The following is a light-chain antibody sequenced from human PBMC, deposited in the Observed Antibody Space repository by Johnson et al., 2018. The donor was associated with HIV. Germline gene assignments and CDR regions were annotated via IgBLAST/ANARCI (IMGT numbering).Light chain of an antibody. CDR3: GTWDNSLSTGGV. Sequence: QSVLKQPPSVSAAPGQKVTISCSGSSSNIGNNYVSWYQQLPGTAPKLLIYENNKRPSGIPDRFSGSQSGPSATLGITGLQTGDEADYYCGTWDNSLSTGGVFGTGTKVTVL. CDR2: ENN. CDR1: SSNIGNNY. V-gene: IGLV1-51*02. J-gene: IGLJ1*01.